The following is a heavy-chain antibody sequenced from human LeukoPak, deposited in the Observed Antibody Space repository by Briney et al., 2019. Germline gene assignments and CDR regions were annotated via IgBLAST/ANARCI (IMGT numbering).Heavy chain of an antibody. CDR3: ARDLNDIWSDAFDI. CDR2: INSRSNTK. D-gene: IGHD3-3*01. Sequence: GGSLRLSCAASGFTFSSYSMNWVRQAPGKVLNWISYINSRSNTKYYADSVKGRFTVSRDNAKNSLYLQMNSLRAEDTAVYYCARDLNDIWSDAFDIWGQGTLVTVSS. V-gene: IGHV3-48*01. J-gene: IGHJ3*02. CDR1: GFTFSSYS.